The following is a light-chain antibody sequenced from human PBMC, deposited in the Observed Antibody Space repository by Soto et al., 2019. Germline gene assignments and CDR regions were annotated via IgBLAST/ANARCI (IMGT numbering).Light chain of an antibody. CDR3: QSYDSSNFWV. V-gene: IGLV6-57*03. J-gene: IGLJ3*02. Sequence: FMLTQPHSVSESPGKTVTISCTRSSGSIASNYVQWYQQRPGSAPTTVIYEDNQRPSGVPDRFSGSIDSSSNSASLTISGLKTEDEADYYCQSYDSSNFWVFGGGTKVTV. CDR1: SGSIASNY. CDR2: EDN.